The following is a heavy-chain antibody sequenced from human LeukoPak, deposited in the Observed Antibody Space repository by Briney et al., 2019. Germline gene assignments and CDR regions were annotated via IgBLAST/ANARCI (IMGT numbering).Heavy chain of an antibody. D-gene: IGHD3-10*01. CDR1: GFTFSSYA. CDR2: INGGGGST. CDR3: AKDSWFGELSDY. Sequence: GGSLSFSCAASGFTFSSYAMSWVRQAPGKGLEWVSAINGGGGSTYYADSVKGPFTISRDNSKNTLYLEVDSVIDEDTAVYYCAKDSWFGELSDYWGQGTLVTVSS. J-gene: IGHJ4*02. V-gene: IGHV3-23*01.